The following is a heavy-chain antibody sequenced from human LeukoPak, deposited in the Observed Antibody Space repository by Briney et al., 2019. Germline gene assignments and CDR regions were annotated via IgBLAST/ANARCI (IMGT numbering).Heavy chain of an antibody. V-gene: IGHV4-34*01. Sequence: SETLSLTCTVSGGSIRSFYWSWIRQPPGKGLEWIGEINHSGSTNYNPSLKSRVTISVDTSKNQFSLNLSSVTAADAAVYYCARVDLRAAFFDYWGQGTLVTVSS. CDR3: ARVDLRAAFFDY. D-gene: IGHD2-15*01. CDR1: GGSIRSFY. CDR2: INHSGST. J-gene: IGHJ4*02.